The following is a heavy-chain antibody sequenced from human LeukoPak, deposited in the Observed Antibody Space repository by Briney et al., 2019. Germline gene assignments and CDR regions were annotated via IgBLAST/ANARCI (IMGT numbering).Heavy chain of an antibody. CDR2: IYYSGST. CDR3: ARMVRGVGFDY. D-gene: IGHD3-10*01. Sequence: SETLSLTCTVSGGSISSYYWTWIRQPPRKGLEWIGYIYYSGSTNYNPSLKSRVTISVDTSKNQFSLKLNSVTAADTAVYYCARMVRGVGFDYWAQGTLVTVSS. J-gene: IGHJ4*02. CDR1: GGSISSYY. V-gene: IGHV4-59*01.